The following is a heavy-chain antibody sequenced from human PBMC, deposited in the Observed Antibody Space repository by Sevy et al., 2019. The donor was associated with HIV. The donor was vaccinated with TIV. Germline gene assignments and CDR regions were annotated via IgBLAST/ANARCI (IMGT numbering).Heavy chain of an antibody. V-gene: IGHV3-23*01. CDR1: GFTFSGYA. CDR2: ISGKGRST. J-gene: IGHJ6*02. Sequence: GGSLRLSCAVSGFTFSGYAMNWVRQAPGKGLEWVSAISGKGRSTHYADSVEGRFTISRDNSKNTLYLQMNSRRAEDPAVYYCAKTINSGGGVVPAANYYYYGMDVWGQGTTVTVSS. CDR3: AKTINSGGGVVPAANYYYYGMDV. D-gene: IGHD2-2*01.